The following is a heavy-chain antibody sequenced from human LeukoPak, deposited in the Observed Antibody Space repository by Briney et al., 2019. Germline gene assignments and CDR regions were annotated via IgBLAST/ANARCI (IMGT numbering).Heavy chain of an antibody. CDR3: ARGDEVVAADYYYYMDV. CDR1: GFTFSSYG. J-gene: IGHJ6*03. Sequence: GGSLRLSCAASGFTFSSYGMHWVRQAPGKGLEWVAFIQYDGSDKYYADSVKGRFTISRDNSKNTLYLQMNSLRTEDTAVYYCARGDEVVAADYYYYMDVWGKGTTVTISS. D-gene: IGHD2-15*01. CDR2: IQYDGSDK. V-gene: IGHV3-30*02.